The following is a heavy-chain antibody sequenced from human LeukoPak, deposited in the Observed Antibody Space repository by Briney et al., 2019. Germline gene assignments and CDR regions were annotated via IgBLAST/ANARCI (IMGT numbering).Heavy chain of an antibody. CDR2: IYYSGST. CDR3: ARVRAAAGPYYFDY. D-gene: IGHD6-13*01. Sequence: ASETLSLTCTVSGGSISSSSYYWGWIRQPPGKGLEWIGSIYYSGSTYYNPSLKSRVTISVDTSKNQFNLKLSSVTAADTAVYYCARVRAAAGPYYFDYWGQGTLVTVSS. CDR1: GGSISSSSYY. V-gene: IGHV4-39*06. J-gene: IGHJ4*02.